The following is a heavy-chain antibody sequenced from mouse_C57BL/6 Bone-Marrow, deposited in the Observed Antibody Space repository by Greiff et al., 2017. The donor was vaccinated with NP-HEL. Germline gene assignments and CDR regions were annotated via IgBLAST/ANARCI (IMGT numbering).Heavy chain of an antibody. CDR3: ASLACGFAY. CDR2: IWGVGST. CDR1: GFSLTSYG. Sequence: VKLMESGPGLVAPSQSLSITCTVSGFSLTSYGVDWVRQSPGKGLEWLGVIWGVGSTNYNSALKSRLSISKDNSKSQVFLKMNSLQTDDTAMYYCASLACGFAYWGQGTLVTVSA. V-gene: IGHV2-6*01. J-gene: IGHJ3*01.